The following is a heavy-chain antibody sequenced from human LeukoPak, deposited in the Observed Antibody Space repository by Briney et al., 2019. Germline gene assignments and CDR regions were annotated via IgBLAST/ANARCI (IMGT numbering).Heavy chain of an antibody. D-gene: IGHD6-19*01. CDR2: VNPQGSGT. V-gene: IGHV3-74*01. CDR3: ARARWSSTGWFLGY. J-gene: IGHJ4*02. Sequence: GGSLRLSCSASGFIFSSYAMHWVRQAPGKGLVWFSRVNPQGSGTSYTDSVKGRFTISRDNAKAALHLRMDNLRVEDTAVYYCARARWSSTGWFLGYWGQGTLVTVSS. CDR1: GFIFSSYA.